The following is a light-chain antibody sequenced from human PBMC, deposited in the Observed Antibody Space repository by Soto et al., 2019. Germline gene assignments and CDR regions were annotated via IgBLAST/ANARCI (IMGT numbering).Light chain of an antibody. CDR1: QSVSIN. V-gene: IGKV3-15*01. J-gene: IGKJ4*01. Sequence: EIVMTQSPATLSVSPGERATLSCGASQSVSINLAWYQQKPGQAPRLLIYHASTGATGIPARFSGSGSGTELTLTISSVQSEDFAVYYCQQYNEWPLTFGGGTKVEIK. CDR2: HAS. CDR3: QQYNEWPLT.